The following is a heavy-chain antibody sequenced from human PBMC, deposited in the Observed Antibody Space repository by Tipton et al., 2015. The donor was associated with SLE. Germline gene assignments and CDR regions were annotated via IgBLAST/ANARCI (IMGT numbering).Heavy chain of an antibody. Sequence: QLAQSGAEVKKPGESLKISCKGSGYSFISYWIGWGRQMPGKGLEWMGIIYPGDSDTRDSPSFQGQVTLSADKSLSTASLQWSSLKASDTAVFYCESSVWWLAPDYCYCMDVWGKGSSVTASS. CDR1: GYSFISYW. D-gene: IGHD2-21*01. CDR2: IYPGDSDT. J-gene: IGHJ6*03. CDR3: ESSVWWLAPDYCYCMDV. V-gene: IGHV5-51*03.